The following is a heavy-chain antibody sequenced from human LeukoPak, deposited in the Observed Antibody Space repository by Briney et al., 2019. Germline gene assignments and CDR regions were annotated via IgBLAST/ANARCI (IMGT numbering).Heavy chain of an antibody. D-gene: IGHD3-3*01. CDR3: ARHGVVPNYYMDV. J-gene: IGHJ6*03. CDR2: IYYSGST. V-gene: IGHV4-39*01. CDR1: GGSISSSSYY. Sequence: SETLYLTCTVSGGSISSSSYYWGWIRQPPGKGLEWIGSIYYSGSTYYNPSLQIRVTISVDTAKNQFSLKLSSVTAADTAVYYCARHGVVPNYYMDVWGKGTTVTVSS.